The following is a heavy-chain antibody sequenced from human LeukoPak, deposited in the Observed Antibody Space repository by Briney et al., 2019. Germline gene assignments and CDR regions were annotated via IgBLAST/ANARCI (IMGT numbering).Heavy chain of an antibody. CDR1: AGRFSYYA. D-gene: IGHD6-13*01. CDR3: GSGLLKQQLVQPDPDYYYYMDV. Sequence: GASVKVSCKASAGRFSYYALTWVRQPPGQGFEWMGGIIPIFGTTNYAQKFQGRVTFTADESTTTAYMELSSLRFEDTAVYYCGSGLLKQQLVQPDPDYYYYMDVWGNGTTVTVSS. V-gene: IGHV1-69*13. J-gene: IGHJ6*03. CDR2: IIPIFGTT.